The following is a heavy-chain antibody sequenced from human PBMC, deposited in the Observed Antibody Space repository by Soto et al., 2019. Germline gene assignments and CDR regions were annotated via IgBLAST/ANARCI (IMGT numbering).Heavy chain of an antibody. CDR2: IYYTGTT. CDR3: ARGDWFHP. V-gene: IGHV4-30-4*01. Sequence: QVQLQESGPGLVKPSQTLSLTCTVSGGSISSGDYYWNWIRQPPGKGLEWLGYIYYTGTTKYNPSLKSRATLSVDTAKNRFSLNLTSLTAADTAVYYCARGDWFHPWGQGTLVTVSS. J-gene: IGHJ5*02. CDR1: GGSISSGDYY.